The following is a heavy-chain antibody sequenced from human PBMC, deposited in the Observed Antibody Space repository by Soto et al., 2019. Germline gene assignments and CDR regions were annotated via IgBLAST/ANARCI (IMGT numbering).Heavy chain of an antibody. V-gene: IGHV1-2*02. Sequence: QVQLVQSGAEVKKPGASVKVSCRTSGYTFSGFYIHWVRQAPGQGLESMGWIYPDSGGTDYAQKFQGRVTMTRDTSISTAYMELSRLRSDDTTVYYCRVTGVSEVDYWGQGTLVTVSS. CDR3: RVTGVSEVDY. D-gene: IGHD2-8*01. CDR1: GYTFSGFY. J-gene: IGHJ4*02. CDR2: IYPDSGGT.